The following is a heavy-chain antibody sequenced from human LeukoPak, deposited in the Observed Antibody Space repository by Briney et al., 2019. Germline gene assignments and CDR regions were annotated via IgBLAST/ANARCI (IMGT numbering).Heavy chain of an antibody. J-gene: IGHJ6*03. Sequence: SVKVSCKASGGTFSSYAISWVRQAPGQGLEWMGGIIPIFGTANYAQKFQGRVTITADKSTSTAYMELSSLRSEDTAVYYCARDRLDDYSNYYYYYYMDVWGKGTTVTVSS. CDR1: GGTFSSYA. V-gene: IGHV1-69*06. D-gene: IGHD4-11*01. CDR2: IIPIFGTA. CDR3: ARDRLDDYSNYYYYYYMDV.